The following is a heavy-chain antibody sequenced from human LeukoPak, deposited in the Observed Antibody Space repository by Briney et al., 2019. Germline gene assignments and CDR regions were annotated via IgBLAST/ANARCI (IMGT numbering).Heavy chain of an antibody. CDR3: AKSTIVVVPAADFDY. CDR2: ISGSGDNS. CDR1: GFIFSSYT. D-gene: IGHD2-2*01. J-gene: IGHJ4*02. V-gene: IGHV3-23*01. Sequence: GGSLRLSCTASGFIFSSYTMSWVRQAPGRGLEWVSTISGSGDNSYYADSVKGRFTISRDNSKNTLYLQMNSLRAEDTAVYYCAKSTIVVVPAADFDYWGQGTPVTVSS.